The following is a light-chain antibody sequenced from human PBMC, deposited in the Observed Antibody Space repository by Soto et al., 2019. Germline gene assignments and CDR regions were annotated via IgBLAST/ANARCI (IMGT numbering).Light chain of an antibody. J-gene: IGKJ1*01. V-gene: IGKV1-5*03. CDR2: KAS. CDR3: QQSNSYSPT. Sequence: DIQMTQSPSTLSASVGDRATLTCRASQSISVWLAWYQQKAGKAPNLLIYKASRLESGVPSRFSGSGSETEFTLTISGLQPGDSATYYCQQSNSYSPTFGQGTKVDIK. CDR1: QSISVW.